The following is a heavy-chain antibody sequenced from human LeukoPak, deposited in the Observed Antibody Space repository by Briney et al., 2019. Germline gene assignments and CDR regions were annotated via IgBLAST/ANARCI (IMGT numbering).Heavy chain of an antibody. CDR3: ATSTGYSSGWCDY. D-gene: IGHD6-19*01. CDR1: GFIFSSLA. CDR2: TKQDGSEK. V-gene: IGHV3-7*01. J-gene: IGHJ4*02. Sequence: GGSLRLSCAASGFIFSSLAMNWVRQAPGKGLEWVANTKQDGSEKYYVDSVKGRFTISRDNAKNSLYLQMNSLRAEDTAVYYCATSTGYSSGWCDYWGQGTLVAVSS.